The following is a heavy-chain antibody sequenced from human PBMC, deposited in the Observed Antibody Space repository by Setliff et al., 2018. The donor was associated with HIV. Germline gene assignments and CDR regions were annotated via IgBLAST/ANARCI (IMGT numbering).Heavy chain of an antibody. D-gene: IGHD3-16*01. CDR2: IFHSGST. CDR3: ARRKSFALSPFDS. V-gene: IGHV4-59*08. Sequence: SETLSLTCTVSGGAMSGFYWSWIRRPPGKGLEYIGDIFHSGSTNYDYSLRSRVTISIDTSRNIFSLRLTSVTAADTAIYYCARRKSFALSPFDSWGQGALVTGSS. J-gene: IGHJ4*02. CDR1: GGAMSGFY.